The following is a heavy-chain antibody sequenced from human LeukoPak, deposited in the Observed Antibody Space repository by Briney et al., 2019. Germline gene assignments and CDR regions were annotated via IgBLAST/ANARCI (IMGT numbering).Heavy chain of an antibody. CDR3: ARSYSSGWRLADY. J-gene: IGHJ4*02. CDR2: IIPIFGTA. Sequence: GASVKVSCKASGGTFSSYAISWVRQAPGQGLEWMGGIIPIFGTANYAQKFQGRVTITADESTSTAYMELNSLRSEDTAVYYCARSYSSGWRLADYWGQGTLVTVSS. CDR1: GGTFSSYA. V-gene: IGHV1-69*13. D-gene: IGHD6-19*01.